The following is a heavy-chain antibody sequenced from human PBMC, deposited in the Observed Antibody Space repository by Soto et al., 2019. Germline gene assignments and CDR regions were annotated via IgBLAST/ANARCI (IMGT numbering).Heavy chain of an antibody. CDR1: GFTFSNYE. D-gene: IGHD2-2*01. CDR3: TTISSPVDY. J-gene: IGHJ4*02. Sequence: PGGSLRLSCAASGFTFSNYEMNWVRQAPGKGLEWVSYISTGATTIYYANSVKGRFTISRDNAKTSVFLQMNSLRVEDTGVYYCTTISSPVDYWGQGTLVTVSS. V-gene: IGHV3-48*03. CDR2: ISTGATTI.